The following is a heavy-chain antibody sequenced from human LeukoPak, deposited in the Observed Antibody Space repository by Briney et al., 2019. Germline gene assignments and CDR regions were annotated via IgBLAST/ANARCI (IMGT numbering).Heavy chain of an antibody. D-gene: IGHD6-13*01. CDR2: IYYSGST. J-gene: IGHJ4*02. V-gene: IGHV4-59*01. Sequence: SETLSLNCTVSGGSISSYYWSWIRQPPGKGLEWIGYIYYSGSTNYNPSLKSRVTISVDTSKNQFSLKLSSVTAADTAVYYCARVVRAAAGKGAFDYWGQGTLVTVSS. CDR1: GGSISSYY. CDR3: ARVVRAAAGKGAFDY.